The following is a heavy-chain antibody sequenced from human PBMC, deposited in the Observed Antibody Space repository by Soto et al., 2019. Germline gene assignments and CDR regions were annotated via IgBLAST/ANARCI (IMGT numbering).Heavy chain of an antibody. V-gene: IGHV4-61*01. D-gene: IGHD6-6*01. J-gene: IGHJ5*02. CDR1: GGSVSSSNYY. CDR2: IYYSGST. CDR3: ARANSDSFWFDT. Sequence: SETLSLICNVSGGSVSSSNYYWSWIRQPPGKGLEWIAYIYYSGSTTYNPSLKSRVAISQDASKNQFSLKLSSVTAADTAIYYCARANSDSFWFDTWGQGTLVTVSP.